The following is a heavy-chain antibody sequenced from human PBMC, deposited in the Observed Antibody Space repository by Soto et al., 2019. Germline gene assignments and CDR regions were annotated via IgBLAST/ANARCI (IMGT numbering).Heavy chain of an antibody. CDR3: ARVPRGNYGMDV. Sequence: SETLSLTCAFYGGSFSGYYWSWIRQPPGKGLEWIGEINHSGSTNYNPSLKSRVTISVDTSKNQFSLKLSSVTAADTAVYYCARVPRGNYGMDVWGQGTTVTVSS. CDR2: INHSGST. CDR1: GGSFSGYY. V-gene: IGHV4-34*01. J-gene: IGHJ6*02.